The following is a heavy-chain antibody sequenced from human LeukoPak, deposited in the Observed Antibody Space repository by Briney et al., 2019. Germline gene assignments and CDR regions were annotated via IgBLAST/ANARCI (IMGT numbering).Heavy chain of an antibody. V-gene: IGHV3-74*01. Sequence: GGSLRLSCAVSGFTFRTYWMHWVRQVPGEGLVWVSRINEDGSITNYADSVKGRFSISRDNARNTLYLQMNSLRAEDTAVYYCGRDLGGRSGYWGQGTLVTVSS. CDR3: GRDLGGRSGY. J-gene: IGHJ4*02. D-gene: IGHD1-26*01. CDR1: GFTFRTYW. CDR2: INEDGSIT.